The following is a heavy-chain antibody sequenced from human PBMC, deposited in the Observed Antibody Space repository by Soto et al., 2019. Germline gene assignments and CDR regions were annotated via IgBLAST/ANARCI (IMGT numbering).Heavy chain of an antibody. D-gene: IGHD6-19*01. V-gene: IGHV3-23*01. Sequence: WGFLRPPWAAFWFTFSNHGISLVRQAPGKGLEWVSAISGSGGSTYYADSVKGRFTISRDNSKNTLYLQMNSLRAEDTAVYYCAKGNHSSGWYLLFDYRGQGTLVTLPS. CDR1: WFTFSNHG. CDR3: AKGNHSSGWYLLFDY. CDR2: ISGSGGST. J-gene: IGHJ4*02.